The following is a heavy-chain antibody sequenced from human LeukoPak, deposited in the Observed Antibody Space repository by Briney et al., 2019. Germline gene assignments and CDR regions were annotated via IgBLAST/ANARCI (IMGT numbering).Heavy chain of an antibody. J-gene: IGHJ4*02. CDR2: IYYSGST. D-gene: IGHD2-2*01. CDR3: ARYRDCSSTSCYPYYFDY. V-gene: IGHV4-59*01. CDR1: GGSISSYY. Sequence: SETLSLTCTVSGGSISSYYWSWIRQPPGKGLEWIGYIYYSGSTNYNPSLKSRVTISVDTSKNQFSLKLSSVTAADTAVYYCARYRDCSSTSCYPYYFDYWGQGTLVTVSS.